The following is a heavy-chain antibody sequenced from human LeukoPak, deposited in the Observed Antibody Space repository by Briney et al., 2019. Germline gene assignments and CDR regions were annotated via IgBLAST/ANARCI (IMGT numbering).Heavy chain of an antibody. Sequence: PGESPRLSCAASGFTFSSYEMNWVRQAPGKGLEWVSYISSSGSTIYYADSVKGRFTISRDNAKNSLYLQMNSLRAEDTAVYYCAELGITMIGGVWGKGTTVTISS. D-gene: IGHD3-10*02. CDR2: ISSSGSTI. V-gene: IGHV3-48*03. CDR3: AELGITMIGGV. J-gene: IGHJ6*04. CDR1: GFTFSSYE.